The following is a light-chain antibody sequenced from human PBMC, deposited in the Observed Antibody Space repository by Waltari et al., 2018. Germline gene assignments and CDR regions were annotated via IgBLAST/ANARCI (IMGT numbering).Light chain of an antibody. Sequence: DIQMTQPPSSLSASVGYRVSITCRTSQSISIYLNWYQQKPGKAPKLLIYAASSLQSGVPSRFSGGGSGTDFTLTISSLQPEDFATYYCQQSYSTLRTFGQGTKVEIK. CDR1: QSISIY. CDR2: AAS. J-gene: IGKJ1*01. CDR3: QQSYSTLRT. V-gene: IGKV1-39*01.